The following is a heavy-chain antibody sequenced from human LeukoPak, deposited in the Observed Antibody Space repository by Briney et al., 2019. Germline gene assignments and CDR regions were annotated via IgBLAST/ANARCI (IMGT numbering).Heavy chain of an antibody. J-gene: IGHJ4*02. CDR1: GFTFSSYW. D-gene: IGHD3/OR15-3a*01. CDR3: AKDMIFGSRRGDY. V-gene: IGHV3-74*01. CDR2: INSDGSST. Sequence: GGSLRLSCAASGFTFSSYWMHWVRQAPGKGLVWVSRINSDGSSTSYADSVKGRFTISRDNSKNTLYLQMNSLRAEDTAVYYCAKDMIFGSRRGDYWGQGTLVTVSS.